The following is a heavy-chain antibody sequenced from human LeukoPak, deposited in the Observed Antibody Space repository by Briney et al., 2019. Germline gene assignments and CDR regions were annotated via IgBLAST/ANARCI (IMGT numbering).Heavy chain of an antibody. Sequence: PGGSLRLSCAASGFTFSSYGMHWVRQAPGKGLEWVAVIWYDGSNKYYADSVKGRFTISRDNSKNTLYLQMNSLRAEDTAVYYCARDGGYYDFWSGYYSWFDPWGQGTLATVSS. V-gene: IGHV3-33*01. D-gene: IGHD3-3*01. CDR3: ARDGGYYDFWSGYYSWFDP. CDR2: IWYDGSNK. J-gene: IGHJ5*02. CDR1: GFTFSSYG.